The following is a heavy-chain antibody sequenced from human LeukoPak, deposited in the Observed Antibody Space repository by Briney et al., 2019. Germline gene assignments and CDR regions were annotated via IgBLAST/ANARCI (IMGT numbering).Heavy chain of an antibody. Sequence: GGSLRLSCAASGFTFSSYGMHWVRQAPGKGLEWVAVISYDGSNKYYADSVKGRFTISRDNSKNTLYLQMNSLRAEDTAVYYCARGLRSGWHFDYWGQGTLVTVSS. D-gene: IGHD6-19*01. CDR3: ARGLRSGWHFDY. V-gene: IGHV3-30*19. J-gene: IGHJ4*02. CDR1: GFTFSSYG. CDR2: ISYDGSNK.